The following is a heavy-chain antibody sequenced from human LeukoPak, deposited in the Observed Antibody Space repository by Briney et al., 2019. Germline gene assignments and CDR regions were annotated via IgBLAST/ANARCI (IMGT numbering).Heavy chain of an antibody. J-gene: IGHJ6*03. CDR2: TSGSGGGG. Sequence: GGSLRLSCAASGFTFSGYAMSRVREAAGKGLEWVSATSGSGGGGYYATSVKGRFTISRDNSHTTLYLQMNSLRAEDMAVYYCAKACQGAGSFYYYMDVWGKGTTVTVSS. CDR3: AKACQGAGSFYYYMDV. CDR1: GFTFSGYA. V-gene: IGHV3-23*01. D-gene: IGHD6-19*01.